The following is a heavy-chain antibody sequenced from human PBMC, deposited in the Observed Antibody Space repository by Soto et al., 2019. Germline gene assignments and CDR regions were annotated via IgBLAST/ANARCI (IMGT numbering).Heavy chain of an antibody. J-gene: IGHJ5*02. V-gene: IGHV1-18*01. CDR1: GYTFTTHG. CDR2: VRGDNGHT. D-gene: IGHD2-2*01. Sequence: QVQLVQSGAEVKKPGASVKVCCKASGYTFTTHGISWVRQVRGQGLEWMGWVRGDNGHTNYAQSLQGRVTMTKYTSTKTAYMELMSLRSDDTAVYYCARYHGYCRSGSCCREWFDPWGQGTLVTVSS. CDR3: ARYHGYCRSGSCCREWFDP.